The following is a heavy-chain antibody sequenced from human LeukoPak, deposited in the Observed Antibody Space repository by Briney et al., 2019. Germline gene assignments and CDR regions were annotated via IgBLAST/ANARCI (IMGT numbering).Heavy chain of an antibody. J-gene: IGHJ4*02. CDR3: AREGGYCYGASCRFFDS. D-gene: IGHD2-15*01. CDR2: INTRSYI. V-gene: IGHV3-21*01. Sequence: GGSLRLSCAASGFTFSSYSMNWVRQAPGKGLEWVSSINTRSYIYSADSVKGRFTISRDNDKNSVYLQMNSLRAEDTAVYYCAREGGYCYGASCRFFDSWGRGTLLTVSS. CDR1: GFTFSSYS.